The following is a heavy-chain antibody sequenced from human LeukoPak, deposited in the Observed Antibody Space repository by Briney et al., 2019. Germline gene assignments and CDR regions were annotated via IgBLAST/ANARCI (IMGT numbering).Heavy chain of an antibody. D-gene: IGHD3-10*01. CDR3: ARASLYGSGSYYSDY. Sequence: GGSLRLSCAGTGFSVSSNYFNWVRQAPGKGLEWVSVIYSDGRTFYADSVKARFTISRDNSKNTLYLQMNSRRADDTAVYYCARASLYGSGSYYSDYWGQGTLVTVSS. J-gene: IGHJ4*02. CDR2: IYSDGRT. CDR1: GFSVSSNY. V-gene: IGHV3-66*01.